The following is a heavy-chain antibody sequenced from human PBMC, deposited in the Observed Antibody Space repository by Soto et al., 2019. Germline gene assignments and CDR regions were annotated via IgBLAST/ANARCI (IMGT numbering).Heavy chain of an antibody. V-gene: IGHV3-23*01. CDR3: AKDYAPAAPSTFDS. Sequence: PGGSLRLSCAASGFTFNKYAMSWVRRAPGKGLEWVSAISGSGISTYYADSVKGRFTISRDTSRNTLSLQMNSLRAEDTAVYYCAKDYAPAAPSTFDSWGQGALVTVSS. CDR2: ISGSGIST. D-gene: IGHD2-2*01. CDR1: GFTFNKYA. J-gene: IGHJ4*02.